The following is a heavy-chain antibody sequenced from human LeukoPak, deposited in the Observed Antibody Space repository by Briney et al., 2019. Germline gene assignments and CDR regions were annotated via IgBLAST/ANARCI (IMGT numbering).Heavy chain of an antibody. CDR2: IYYSGST. CDR3: ARVVSGSRGNWFDP. Sequence: PSETLSLTCTVSGGSISSYYWSWIRQPPGKGVEGIGYIYYSGSTNYNPSLKSRVTISVDTSKNQFSLKLSSVTAADTAVYYCARVVSGSRGNWFDPWGQGTLVTVSS. CDR1: GGSISSYY. V-gene: IGHV4-59*01. J-gene: IGHJ5*02. D-gene: IGHD3-10*01.